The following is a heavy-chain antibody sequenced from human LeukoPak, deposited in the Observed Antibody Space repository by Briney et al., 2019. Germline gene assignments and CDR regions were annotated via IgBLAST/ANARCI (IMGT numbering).Heavy chain of an antibody. CDR3: ARDGVDIAMGTADY. V-gene: IGHV3-7*01. J-gene: IGHJ4*02. Sequence: GGPLRLSCAASGFTFSDYYMSWIRQAPGKGLEWVANINQDGSEKYYVDSVKGRFTISRDNAKNSLFLQMNNLRAEDTAVYYCARDGVDIAMGTADYWGQGTLVTVSS. CDR1: GFTFSDYY. CDR2: INQDGSEK. D-gene: IGHD5-18*01.